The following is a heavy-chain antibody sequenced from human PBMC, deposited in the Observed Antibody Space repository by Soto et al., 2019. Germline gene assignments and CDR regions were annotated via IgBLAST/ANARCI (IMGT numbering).Heavy chain of an antibody. CDR3: SREYCPSSSCFSFFDP. D-gene: IGHD2-21*02. J-gene: IGHJ5*02. Sequence: ASVKVSCQASGYIFSTYAVHWVRQAPGQRPEWMGWINPGNSNTKYSQKFQGRFTMTRDTSASTAYMELSSLRSGDTAVYYCSREYCPSSSCFSFFDPWAQGTLLTVSS. V-gene: IGHV1-3*01. CDR2: INPGNSNT. CDR1: GYIFSTYA.